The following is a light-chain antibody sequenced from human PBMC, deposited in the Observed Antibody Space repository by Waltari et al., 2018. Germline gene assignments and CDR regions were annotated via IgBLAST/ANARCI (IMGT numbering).Light chain of an antibody. Sequence: EIVLTQSPGTLSLSPGERATLSCRASETVTNNYLAWFQQKPGQTPRLLIYVTYFRATGVPDMFSGSGSGTDFTLTISRLEPEDFAVYYCHQCAHSPRTFGQGTRVEIK. CDR3: HQCAHSPRT. V-gene: IGKV3-20*01. CDR2: VTY. CDR1: ETVTNNY. J-gene: IGKJ1*01.